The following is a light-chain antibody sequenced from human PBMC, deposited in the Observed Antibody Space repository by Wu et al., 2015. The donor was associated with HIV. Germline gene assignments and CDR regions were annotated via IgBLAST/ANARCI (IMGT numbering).Light chain of an antibody. CDR1: QSISSY. Sequence: DIQMTQSPSSLSASVGDRVTITCRASQSISSYLNWFQQKPGKVPKLLIYDASTLQTGVPSRSSGSGSGTDFTLIISSLQPDDFATYYCQQSVPTWTFGQGTKVEIK. V-gene: IGKV1-39*01. CDR3: QQSVPTWT. CDR2: DAS. J-gene: IGKJ1*01.